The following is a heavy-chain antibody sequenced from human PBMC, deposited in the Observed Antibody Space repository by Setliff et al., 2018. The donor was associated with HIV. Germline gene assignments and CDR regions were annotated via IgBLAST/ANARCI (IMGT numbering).Heavy chain of an antibody. CDR3: ARDGGYSGYEAFAFDI. CDR1: GDTFSNYA. Sequence: SVKVSCKASGDTFSNYAISWVRQAPGQGLEWMGGIIPIFGTANYAQKFEGRVTITADKSTSTAYMEVNSLRFEDTAVYYCARDGGYSGYEAFAFDIWGQGTMVTVSS. D-gene: IGHD5-12*01. V-gene: IGHV1-69*06. J-gene: IGHJ3*02. CDR2: IIPIFGTA.